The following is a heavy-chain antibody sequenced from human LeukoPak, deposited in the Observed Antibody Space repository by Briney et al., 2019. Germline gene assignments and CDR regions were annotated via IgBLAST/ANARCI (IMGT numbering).Heavy chain of an antibody. CDR1: GFIFSSYG. J-gene: IGHJ4*02. V-gene: IGHV3-30*02. CDR2: IRYDGSIK. CDR3: AKDSLRTVPKASFDS. D-gene: IGHD2-2*01. Sequence: PGGSLRLSCAASGFIFSSYGMHWVRQAPGKGLEWVAFIRYDGSIKYYADSVKGRFTISRDNSKNTLFLQMNSLRAEDRAVYYCAKDSLRTVPKASFDSWGQGTLVTVSS.